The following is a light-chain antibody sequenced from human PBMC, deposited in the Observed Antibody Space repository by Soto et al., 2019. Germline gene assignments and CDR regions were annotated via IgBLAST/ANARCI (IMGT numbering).Light chain of an antibody. CDR2: GAS. CDR1: QSVSSN. J-gene: IGKJ1*01. Sequence: EIVMTQSPATLSVSPGERATLSCRASQSVSSNLAWYQQKPGQAPRLLFYGASTRATGLPARFSGSGSGTDFTLTISSLQSEDFAVYYCQHYNNWPRTFGQGTKVEIK. CDR3: QHYNNWPRT. V-gene: IGKV3-15*01.